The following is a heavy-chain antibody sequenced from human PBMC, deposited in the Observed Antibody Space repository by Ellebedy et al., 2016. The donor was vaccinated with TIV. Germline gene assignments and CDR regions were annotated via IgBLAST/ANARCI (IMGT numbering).Heavy chain of an antibody. Sequence: GESLKISCAASGFTFSSYYMHWVRQGPGKGLVWVSHINDDGNRITYADSVKGRFAISRDIARNTLFLQMDSLRAEDTAVYYCVRDRMGATYTFDMWGQGTMVTVSS. CDR3: VRDRMGATYTFDM. J-gene: IGHJ3*02. D-gene: IGHD2-21*01. V-gene: IGHV3-74*01. CDR2: INDDGNRI. CDR1: GFTFSSYY.